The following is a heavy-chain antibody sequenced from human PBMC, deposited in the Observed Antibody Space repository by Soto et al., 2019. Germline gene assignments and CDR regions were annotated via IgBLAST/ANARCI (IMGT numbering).Heavy chain of an antibody. D-gene: IGHD6-19*01. J-gene: IGHJ4*02. V-gene: IGHV1-2*04. CDR2: INPNGGGT. CDR1: GYTFTGYY. CDR3: ARVGNQWLVSYDFVE. Sequence: GASLQVSCKASGYTFTGYYMHWVRQAPGQGLEWMGWINPNGGGTNYAQKFQGWVTMTRDTSISTAYMELSRLRSDDTAVYYCARVGNQWLVSYDFVEWGQATLGTV.